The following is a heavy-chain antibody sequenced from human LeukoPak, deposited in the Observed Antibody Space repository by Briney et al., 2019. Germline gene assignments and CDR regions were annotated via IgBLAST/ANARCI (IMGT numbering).Heavy chain of an antibody. CDR1: GFPFSTYW. J-gene: IGHJ4*02. Sequence: PGGSLRLSCAASGFPFSTYWMSWVRQAPGKGLEWVANINQEGSESHYVDSVKGRFTISRDNAKNSLYLQMNSRRAEDTAVYYCAREAEATNQWGQGTLVTVSS. D-gene: IGHD1-26*01. CDR3: AREAEATNQ. CDR2: INQEGSES. V-gene: IGHV3-7*01.